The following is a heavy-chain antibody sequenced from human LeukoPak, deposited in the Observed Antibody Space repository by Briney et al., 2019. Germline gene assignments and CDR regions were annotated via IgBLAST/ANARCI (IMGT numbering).Heavy chain of an antibody. D-gene: IGHD4/OR15-4a*01. CDR2: IYYSGST. J-gene: IGHJ4*02. Sequence: SETLSLTCTVSGGSISNYYWSWIRQPPGKGLEWIGYIYYSGSTDYSPSLKSRVTISVDTSKYQFSLKLSSVTAADTAVYYCARMGAIAGASANPDYWGQGTLVTVSS. CDR1: GGSISNYY. CDR3: ARMGAIAGASANPDY. V-gene: IGHV4-59*01.